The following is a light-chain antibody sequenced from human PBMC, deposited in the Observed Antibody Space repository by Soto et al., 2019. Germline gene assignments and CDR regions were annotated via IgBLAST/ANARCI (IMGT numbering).Light chain of an antibody. CDR1: QSVLYSSNNKNS. J-gene: IGKJ1*01. V-gene: IGKV4-1*01. CDR2: WAS. Sequence: DIVMTQSPDSLAVSLGERATINCKSSQSVLYSSNNKNSVAWYQQKPGQPPQLLIYWASTRESGVPDRFSGSESGTDFTLTISSLQPEDFATYYCQQSYNIPRTFGQGTKVDIK. CDR3: QQSYNIPRT.